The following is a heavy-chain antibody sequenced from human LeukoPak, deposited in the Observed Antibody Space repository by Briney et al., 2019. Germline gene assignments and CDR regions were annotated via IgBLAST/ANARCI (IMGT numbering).Heavy chain of an antibody. D-gene: IGHD2-15*01. Sequence: PGGSLRLSCAASGFTFDTHGMHWVRQAPGKGLEWVAVIWYDGGIKYYSDSVKGRFTISRDNSQNMLYLQMNSLRAEDTAVYYCVRISCTGSRCKPYSYYDMDVWGQGTTVTVSS. J-gene: IGHJ6*02. V-gene: IGHV3-33*01. CDR2: IWYDGGIK. CDR1: GFTFDTHG. CDR3: VRISCTGSRCKPYSYYDMDV.